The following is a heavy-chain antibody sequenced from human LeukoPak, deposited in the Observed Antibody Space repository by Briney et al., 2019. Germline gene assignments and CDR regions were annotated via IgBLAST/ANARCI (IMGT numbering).Heavy chain of an antibody. V-gene: IGHV3-30*18. CDR2: ISYDGSNK. D-gene: IGHD2-8*01. Sequence: AGGSLRLSCAASGFTFSSYGMHWVRQAPGKGLEWVAVISYDGSNKYYADSVKGRFTISRDNSKNTLYLQMNSLRAEDTAVYYCAKDLIPSVHQHGMDVWGKETTVTVSS. CDR1: GFTFSSYG. J-gene: IGHJ6*04. CDR3: AKDLIPSVHQHGMDV.